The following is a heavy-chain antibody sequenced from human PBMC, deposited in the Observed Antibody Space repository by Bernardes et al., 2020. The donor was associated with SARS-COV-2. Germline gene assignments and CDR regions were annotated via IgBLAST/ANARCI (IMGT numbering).Heavy chain of an antibody. CDR2: ISGDGGST. V-gene: IGHV3-43*02. Sequence: GGSLRLSCAASGFTFDDYAMHWVRQAPGKGLEWVSLISGDGGSTYYADSVKGRFTISRDNSKNSLYLQMNSLRTEDTALYYCAKDPGGSSSWAIYWYFDLWGRGTLVTVSS. CDR3: AKDPGGSSSWAIYWYFDL. J-gene: IGHJ2*01. CDR1: GFTFDDYA. D-gene: IGHD6-13*01.